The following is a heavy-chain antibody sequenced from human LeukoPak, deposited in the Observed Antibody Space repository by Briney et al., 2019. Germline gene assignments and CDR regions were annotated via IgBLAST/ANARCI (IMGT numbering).Heavy chain of an antibody. CDR2: IDYDGGSG. Sequence: GGSLRLSCTVSGFTLSSYEMSWIRQAPGKGLEWVSSIDYDGGSGHYADSVKGRFTISRDNSRSTLSLQMDSLRAEDTATYYCATYRQIQVPFEFWGQGTLVTVSS. J-gene: IGHJ4*02. CDR3: ATYRQIQVPFEF. D-gene: IGHD5-18*01. CDR1: GFTLSSYE. V-gene: IGHV3-23*01.